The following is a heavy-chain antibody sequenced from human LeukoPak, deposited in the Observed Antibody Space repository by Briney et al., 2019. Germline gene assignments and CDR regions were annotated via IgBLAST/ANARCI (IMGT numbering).Heavy chain of an antibody. J-gene: IGHJ4*02. CDR3: VREGYCTNGVCYTGHYFDY. CDR2: IIPIFGTA. Sequence: GASVKVSCKASGGTFSSYAISWVRQAPGQGLEWMGRIIPIFGTANYAQKFQGRVTITTDESTSTAYMELSSLRSEDTAVYYCVREGYCTNGVCYTGHYFDYWGQGTLVTVSS. D-gene: IGHD2-8*01. V-gene: IGHV1-69*05. CDR1: GGTFSSYA.